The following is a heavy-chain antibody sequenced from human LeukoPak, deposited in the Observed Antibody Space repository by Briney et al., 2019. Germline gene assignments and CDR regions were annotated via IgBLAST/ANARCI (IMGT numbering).Heavy chain of an antibody. Sequence: GGSLRLSCAASGFTFSSYWMHWVRQAPGKGLVWVSRINSDGSSTSYADSVKGRFTISRDNAENTLYLQMNSLRAEDTAVYYCAREGIAVNNDYWGQGTLVTVSS. CDR3: AREGIAVNNDY. CDR1: GFTFSSYW. J-gene: IGHJ4*02. D-gene: IGHD6-19*01. CDR2: INSDGSST. V-gene: IGHV3-74*01.